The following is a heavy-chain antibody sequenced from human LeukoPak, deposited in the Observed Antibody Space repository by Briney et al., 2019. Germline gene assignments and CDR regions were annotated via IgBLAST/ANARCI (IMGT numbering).Heavy chain of an antibody. Sequence: PGGSLRLSCTASGFTFGDYAMSWVRQAQGKGLEWVGSIRSKAYGGTTEYAASVKGRFTISRDDSKSIAYLQMSSLKTEDTAVYYCARARYVAAAGHTFDYWGQGTLVTVSS. CDR3: ARARYVAAAGHTFDY. CDR2: IRSKAYGGTT. J-gene: IGHJ4*02. D-gene: IGHD6-13*01. CDR1: GFTFGDYA. V-gene: IGHV3-49*04.